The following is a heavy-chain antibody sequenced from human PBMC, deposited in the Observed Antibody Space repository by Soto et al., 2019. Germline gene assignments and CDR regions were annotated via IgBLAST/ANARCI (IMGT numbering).Heavy chain of an antibody. Sequence: QVQQVQSGAEVKKPGASVKVSCKASGYTFTSYGISWVRQAPGQGLEWMGWISAYNGNTNYAQKLQGRVTMTTDTSTSTAYMELRSLRSDDTAVYYCARRWAGIAAAGTPHNWFDPWGQGTLVTVSS. CDR3: ARRWAGIAAAGTPHNWFDP. D-gene: IGHD6-13*01. CDR2: ISAYNGNT. CDR1: GYTFTSYG. V-gene: IGHV1-18*01. J-gene: IGHJ5*02.